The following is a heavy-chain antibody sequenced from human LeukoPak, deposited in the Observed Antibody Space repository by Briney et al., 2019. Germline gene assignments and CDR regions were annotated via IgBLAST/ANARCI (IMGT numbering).Heavy chain of an antibody. CDR1: GFTLNGYW. Sequence: PGGSLRLSCAASGFTLNGYWMHWVRQAPGEGLVLLLRRNPEGVRTDDAESVKGRFTTSRDNAKNTLYLQMNSLRAEDTALYYCTRVQAGRSGLMDVWGRGTTVTVSS. V-gene: IGHV3-74*01. CDR3: TRVQAGRSGLMDV. D-gene: IGHD2-8*02. CDR2: RNPEGVRT. J-gene: IGHJ6*02.